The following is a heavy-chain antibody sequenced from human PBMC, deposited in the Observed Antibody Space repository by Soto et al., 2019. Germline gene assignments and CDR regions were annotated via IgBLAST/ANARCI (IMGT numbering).Heavy chain of an antibody. CDR1: GGSISSYY. V-gene: IGHV4-59*01. J-gene: IGHJ3*02. CDR2: IYYSGST. D-gene: IGHD1-7*01. Sequence: QVQLQESGPGLVKPSETLSLTCTVSGGSISSYYWSWIRQPPGKGLEWIGYIYYSGSTNYNPSLKSRVTIAVDTSQNRFSLTLSSVTAADTAVYYCARNYGHAFDIWGQGTMVTVSS. CDR3: ARNYGHAFDI.